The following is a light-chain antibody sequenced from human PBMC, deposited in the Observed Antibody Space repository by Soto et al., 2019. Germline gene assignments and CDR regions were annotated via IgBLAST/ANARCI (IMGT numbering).Light chain of an antibody. Sequence: QSALTQPPSASGAPGQSVTISCTGTSSDVGGYNYVSWYQQHPGKAPKLMIYEVNKRPSGVPDRFSGSKSGNTASLTVSGLQAEEEADYYCSSYAGSTIVVFCGGTKLTVL. V-gene: IGLV2-8*01. J-gene: IGLJ2*01. CDR2: EVN. CDR1: SSDVGGYNY. CDR3: SSYAGSTIVV.